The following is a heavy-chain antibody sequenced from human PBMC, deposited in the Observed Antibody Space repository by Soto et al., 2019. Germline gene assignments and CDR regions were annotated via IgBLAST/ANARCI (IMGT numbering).Heavy chain of an antibody. J-gene: IGHJ4*02. CDR3: ATSTLYSYGYD. Sequence: PGESLKISCKGFGYNFSTYWIAWVRQMPGKGLEWMGIIYPGDSDTRYSPSFQGQVTISADKSISTAYLQWSSLKASDTAMYYCATSTLYSYGYDWGQGTLVTVSS. V-gene: IGHV5-51*01. CDR1: GYNFSTYW. CDR2: IYPGDSDT. D-gene: IGHD5-18*01.